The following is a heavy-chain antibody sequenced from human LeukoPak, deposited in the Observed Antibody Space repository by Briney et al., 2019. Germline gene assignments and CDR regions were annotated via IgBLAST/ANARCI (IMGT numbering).Heavy chain of an antibody. CDR1: GFTFDDYA. CDR2: ISGSGGST. J-gene: IGHJ4*02. Sequence: GGSLRLSCAASGFTFDDYAMHWVGQAPGKGLEGVSGISGSGGSTYYADSVKGRFTISRDNSKNTLYLQMYSLRAEDTAVYYCAKVSIAAAGKFDYWGQGTLVTVSS. D-gene: IGHD6-13*01. CDR3: AKVSIAAAGKFDY. V-gene: IGHV3-23*01.